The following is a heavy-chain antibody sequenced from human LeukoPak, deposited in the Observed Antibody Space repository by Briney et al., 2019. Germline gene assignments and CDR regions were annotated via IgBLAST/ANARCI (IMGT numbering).Heavy chain of an antibody. V-gene: IGHV1-46*01. D-gene: IGHD1-1*01. CDR1: GYTFTSYY. Sequence: ASVKVSCKASGYTFTSYYMHWVRQAPGQGLEWMGIINPSGGSTSYAQKFQGRVTMTRDMSTSTVYMELSSPRSEDTAVYYCARDRNWNRYYYYYYMDVWGKGTTVTVSS. J-gene: IGHJ6*03. CDR2: INPSGGST. CDR3: ARDRNWNRYYYYYYMDV.